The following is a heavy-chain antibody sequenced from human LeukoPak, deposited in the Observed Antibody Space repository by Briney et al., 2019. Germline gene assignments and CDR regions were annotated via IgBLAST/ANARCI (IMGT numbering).Heavy chain of an antibody. Sequence: PSETLSLTCTVSGGSISSYYWSWIRQPPGKGLEWIGYIYYSGSTNYNPSLKSRVTISVDTSKNQFSLKLSSVTAADTAVYYCARARRREQLGRRAGGGAFDIWGQGTMVTVSS. D-gene: IGHD6-6*01. V-gene: IGHV4-59*12. CDR1: GGSISSYY. CDR3: ARARRREQLGRRAGGGAFDI. J-gene: IGHJ3*02. CDR2: IYYSGST.